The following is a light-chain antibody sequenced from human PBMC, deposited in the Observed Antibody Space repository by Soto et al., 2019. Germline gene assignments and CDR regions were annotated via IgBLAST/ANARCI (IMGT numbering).Light chain of an antibody. CDR1: SSDVGNYNL. CDR3: CSYVGSSTYV. Sequence: QSALTQPASVSGSPGQSITISCTGTSSDVGNYNLVSWYQHHPGTAPKVMIYEVNKRPSGVSNRFSGSKSGNTASLTISGLQAEDEADYYCCSYVGSSTYVFGAGTKLTVL. J-gene: IGLJ1*01. CDR2: EVN. V-gene: IGLV2-23*02.